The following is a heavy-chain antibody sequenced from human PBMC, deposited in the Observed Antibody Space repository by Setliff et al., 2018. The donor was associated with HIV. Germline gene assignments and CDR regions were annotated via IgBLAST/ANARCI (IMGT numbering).Heavy chain of an antibody. J-gene: IGHJ3*02. CDR3: ARADNYYYDSGAFKSGLDAFDI. Sequence: PSETLSLTCTVSGGSISSGNYHWSWIRQPAGKGLEWIGHISTSGRTNYNPSLMSRLTISVDTSKNQFSLKLSSVTAADTAVYHCARADNYYYDSGAFKSGLDAFDIWGQGTMVTVSS. D-gene: IGHD3-22*01. CDR1: GGSISSGNYH. V-gene: IGHV4-61*09. CDR2: ISTSGRT.